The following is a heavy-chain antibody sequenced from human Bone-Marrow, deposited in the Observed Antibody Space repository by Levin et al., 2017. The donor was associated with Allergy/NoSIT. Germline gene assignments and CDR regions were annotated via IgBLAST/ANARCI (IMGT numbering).Heavy chain of an antibody. CDR1: GGSIRRDDFY. Sequence: SQTLSLPCTVSGGSIRRDDFYWSWVRQSPGKGLEWIGYIYYSGSAYYNPSLKSRLTISVDTSKNQFSLKLSSVTAADTAVYFCVSNAYCGGDCYTDYWGQGTLVTVSS. CDR3: VSNAYCGGDCYTDY. CDR2: IYYSGSA. V-gene: IGHV4-30-4*01. J-gene: IGHJ4*02. D-gene: IGHD2-21*02.